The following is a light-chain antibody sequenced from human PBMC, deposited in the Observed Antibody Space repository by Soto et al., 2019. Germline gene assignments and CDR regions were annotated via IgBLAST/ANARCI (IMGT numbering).Light chain of an antibody. J-gene: IGKJ5*01. Sequence: EIVMTQSPATLSVSRVEIASLSFMASQSVSSNLAWYQQKPGQAPRILIYGASTRATGIPARFSGSGSGTEFTLTISSLQSEDFAVYYCQQRKNWPPITFGQGTRLEIK. V-gene: IGKV3-15*01. CDR1: QSVSSN. CDR3: QQRKNWPPIT. CDR2: GAS.